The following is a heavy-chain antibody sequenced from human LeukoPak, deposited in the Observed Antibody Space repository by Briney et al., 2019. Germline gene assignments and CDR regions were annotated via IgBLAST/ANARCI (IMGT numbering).Heavy chain of an antibody. D-gene: IGHD2-15*01. Sequence: GASVKVSCKASGGTFSSYAISWARQAPGQGLEWMGRIIPILGIANYAQKFQGRVTITADKSTSTAYMELSSLRSEDTAVYYCASSPTGYCSGGSCYSWGQGTLVTVSS. V-gene: IGHV1-69*04. CDR1: GGTFSSYA. CDR3: ASSPTGYCSGGSCYS. CDR2: IIPILGIA. J-gene: IGHJ4*02.